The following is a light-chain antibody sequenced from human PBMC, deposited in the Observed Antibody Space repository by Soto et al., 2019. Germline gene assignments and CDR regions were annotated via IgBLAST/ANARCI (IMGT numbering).Light chain of an antibody. CDR1: SSDVGGSNY. CDR3: FSYTSSGTYV. V-gene: IGLV2-14*01. CDR2: EVS. Sequence: QSALIQPASVSGSPGQSITISCTGTSSDVGGSNYVSWYQHHPHRAPKLLIYEVSNRPSGVSNRFSGSKSGNTASLTISGLQAEDETDYYCFSYTSSGTYVFGTGTKLTVL. J-gene: IGLJ1*01.